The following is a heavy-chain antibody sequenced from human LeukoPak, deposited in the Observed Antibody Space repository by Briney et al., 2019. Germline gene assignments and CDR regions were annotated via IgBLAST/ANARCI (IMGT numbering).Heavy chain of an antibody. J-gene: IGHJ6*03. D-gene: IGHD2-2*01. CDR1: GFTFNNYA. CDR2: ISGSGASP. Sequence: GGSLRLSCAASGFTFNNYAMTWVRQAPGKGLEWVSSISGSGASPYYADSVKGRFTISRDNSKNTLYLQMNSLRAEDTAVYYCAKVDCSSTSCRYYYYYYMDVWGKGTTVTVSS. CDR3: AKVDCSSTSCRYYYYYYMDV. V-gene: IGHV3-23*01.